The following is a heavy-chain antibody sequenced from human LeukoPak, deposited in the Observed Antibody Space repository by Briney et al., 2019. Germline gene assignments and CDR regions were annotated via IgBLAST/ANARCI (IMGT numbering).Heavy chain of an antibody. Sequence: PSETLSLTCTVSGYSISSGYYWGWIRQPPGKGLEWIGSIYHSGSTYYNPSLKSRVTISVDTSKNQLPLKLSSVTAADTAVYYCAKVGNTLDAFDIWGQGTMVTVSS. D-gene: IGHD2-2*02. J-gene: IGHJ3*02. CDR2: IYHSGST. V-gene: IGHV4-38-2*02. CDR3: AKVGNTLDAFDI. CDR1: GYSISSGYY.